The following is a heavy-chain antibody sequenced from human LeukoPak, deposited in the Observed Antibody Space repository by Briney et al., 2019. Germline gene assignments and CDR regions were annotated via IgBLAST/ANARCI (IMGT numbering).Heavy chain of an antibody. V-gene: IGHV4-59*01. Sequence: PSETLSLTCTVSGGSISSYYWSWIRQPPGKGLEWIGYICYSGSTNYNPSLKSRVTISVDTSKNQFSLKLSSVTAADTAVYYCARGVLESRKSRFDIWGQGTMVTVSS. D-gene: IGHD1-1*01. CDR2: ICYSGST. J-gene: IGHJ3*02. CDR3: ARGVLESRKSRFDI. CDR1: GGSISSYY.